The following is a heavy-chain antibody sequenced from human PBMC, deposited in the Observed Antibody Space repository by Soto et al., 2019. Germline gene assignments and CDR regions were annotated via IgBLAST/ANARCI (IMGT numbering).Heavy chain of an antibody. V-gene: IGHV1-69*01. CDR2: IIPIFGTA. J-gene: IGHJ6*02. CDR3: ARALQYYDFWSGYLYYYYGMDV. Sequence: QVQLVQSGAEVKKPGSSVKVSCKASGGTFSSYAISWVRQAPGQGLEWMGGIIPIFGTANYAQKFQGRVTITADESTSTGYMELSSLRSEATAVYYCARALQYYDFWSGYLYYYYGMDVWGQGTTVTVSS. CDR1: GGTFSSYA. D-gene: IGHD3-3*01.